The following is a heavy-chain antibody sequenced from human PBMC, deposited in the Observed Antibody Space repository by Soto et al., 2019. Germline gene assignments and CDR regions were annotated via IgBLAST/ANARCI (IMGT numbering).Heavy chain of an antibody. CDR1: GFNFSSHG. CDR2: IWYDGNNK. Sequence: GSPKLFFSTAGFNFSSHGLPWVRQAPGKGLEWVAVIWYDGNNKYYADSVKGRFTISRDNSKNTLYVQMTSLRAEDTAIYYCARGLHSLFDYWGQGTLVTVSS. V-gene: IGHV3-33*01. CDR3: ARGLHSLFDY. J-gene: IGHJ4*02. D-gene: IGHD2-21*01.